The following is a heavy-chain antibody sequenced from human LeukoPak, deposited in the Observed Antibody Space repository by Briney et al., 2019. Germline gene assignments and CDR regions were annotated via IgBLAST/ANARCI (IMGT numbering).Heavy chain of an antibody. D-gene: IGHD3-9*01. V-gene: IGHV4-34*01. CDR3: ARGRANYDILTGYYLFDY. Sequence: SETLSLTCAVYGGSFSGYYWSWLRQPPGKGLEWIGEINHSGSTNYNPSLNSRVTISVDTSKNQFSLKLSSVTAADTAVYYCARGRANYDILTGYYLFDYWGQGTLVTVSS. J-gene: IGHJ4*02. CDR1: GGSFSGYY. CDR2: INHSGST.